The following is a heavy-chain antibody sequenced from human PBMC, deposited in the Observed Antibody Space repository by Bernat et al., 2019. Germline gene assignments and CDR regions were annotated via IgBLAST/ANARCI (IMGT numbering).Heavy chain of an antibody. CDR3: ARHRTTVSSIYWHFDL. CDR1: GYTFSTYW. CDR2: IDPSDSYT. J-gene: IGHJ2*01. V-gene: IGHV5-10-1*03. D-gene: IGHD3-3*02. Sequence: EVQLVQSGAEVKKPGESLRISCQGSGYTFSTYWITWVRQVPGKGLEWMGRIDPSDSYTNYNPSFQGHVTISADGSISAAFLQWSSLKASDTAIYYCARHRTTVSSIYWHFDLWGRGTLVTVSS.